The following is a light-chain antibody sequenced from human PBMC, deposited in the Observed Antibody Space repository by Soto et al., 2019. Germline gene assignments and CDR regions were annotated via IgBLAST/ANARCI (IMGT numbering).Light chain of an antibody. Sequence: DIQMTQSPFSLSASVGDRVTITCRASQGIRNLGWFQQNPGEAPKRLIYATSNLESGVPSRFSGSGSRTEFTLTISSPQPEDFAPYFCLQHNTYPYTFGQGTKLDIK. V-gene: IGKV1-17*01. J-gene: IGKJ2*01. CDR2: ATS. CDR3: LQHNTYPYT. CDR1: QGIRN.